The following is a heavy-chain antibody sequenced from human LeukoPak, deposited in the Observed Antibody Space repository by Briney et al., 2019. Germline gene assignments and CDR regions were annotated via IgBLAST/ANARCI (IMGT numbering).Heavy chain of an antibody. V-gene: IGHV1-69*06. CDR2: IIPIFGTA. Sequence: SVKVSCKASGGTFSSYTISWVRQAPGQGLEWMGGIIPIFGTANYAQKFQGRVTITADKSTSTAYMELSSLRSEDMAVYYCARDASVVTNGLFDIWGQGTMVTVSS. CDR3: ARDASVVTNGLFDI. D-gene: IGHD4-23*01. CDR1: GGTFSSYT. J-gene: IGHJ3*02.